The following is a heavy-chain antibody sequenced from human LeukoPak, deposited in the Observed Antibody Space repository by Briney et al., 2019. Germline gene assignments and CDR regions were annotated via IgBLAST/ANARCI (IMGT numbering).Heavy chain of an antibody. J-gene: IGHJ4*02. V-gene: IGHV4-61*02. CDR3: ARGLWFGDENPPYFDY. CDR1: GGSISSGSYY. Sequence: SETLSLTCTVSGGSISSGSYYWSWIRQPAGKGLEWIGRIYTSGSTNYNPSLKSRVTISVDTSKNQFSLKLSSVTAADTAVYYCARGLWFGDENPPYFDYWGQGILVTVSS. D-gene: IGHD3-10*01. CDR2: IYTSGST.